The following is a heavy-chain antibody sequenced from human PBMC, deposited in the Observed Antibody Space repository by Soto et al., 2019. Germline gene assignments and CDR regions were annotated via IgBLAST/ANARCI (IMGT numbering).Heavy chain of an antibody. D-gene: IGHD1-1*01. Sequence: PSQTLSLTCAISGDSVSSNSAAWNWIRQSPSRGLEWLGRTYYRSKWYNDYAVSVKSRITINPDTSKNQFSLQLNSVTPEDTAVYYCARALEGPLHTVPYYYYYGMDVWGQGTTVTVSS. CDR1: GDSVSSNSAA. CDR2: TYYRSKWYN. V-gene: IGHV6-1*01. J-gene: IGHJ6*02. CDR3: ARALEGPLHTVPYYYYYGMDV.